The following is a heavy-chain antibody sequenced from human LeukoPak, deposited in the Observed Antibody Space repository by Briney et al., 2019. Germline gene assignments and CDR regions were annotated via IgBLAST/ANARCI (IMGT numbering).Heavy chain of an antibody. J-gene: IGHJ5*02. CDR3: ARGNWNCGTHWFDP. Sequence: GGSLRLSCAASGFTFSSYAMHWVRQAPGKGLEWVAIISYDGSNKYYADSVKGRFTISRDNSENTLYLQMNSLRAEDTAVYYCARGNWNCGTHWFDPWGQGTLVTVSS. V-gene: IGHV3-30-3*01. D-gene: IGHD1-7*01. CDR2: ISYDGSNK. CDR1: GFTFSSYA.